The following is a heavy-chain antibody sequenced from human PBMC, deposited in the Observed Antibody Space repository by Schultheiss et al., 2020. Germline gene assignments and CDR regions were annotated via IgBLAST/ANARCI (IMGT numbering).Heavy chain of an antibody. CDR3: ARYIGASSGYCDH. CDR1: SSSINSGGSF. Sequence: SETLSLTCTVSSSSINSGGSFWSWIRQHPGKGLEWLGYIYDSGSTYYNPSLESRVTISIDTSKNQFSLKLGSVTAADTAVYYCARYIGASSGYCDHWGQGILVNVCS. V-gene: IGHV4-31*03. CDR2: IYDSGST. D-gene: IGHD3-22*01. J-gene: IGHJ5*02.